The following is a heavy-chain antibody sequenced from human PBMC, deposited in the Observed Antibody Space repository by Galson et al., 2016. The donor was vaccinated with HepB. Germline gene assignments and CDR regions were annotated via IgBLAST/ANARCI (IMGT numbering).Heavy chain of an antibody. J-gene: IGHJ6*03. Sequence: SLRLSCAASGFTVSSHYLSWVRQAPGKGLEWVSIVYSDGSTYYSDSVRGRFTISRDNSNNIVYLQMNRLRAEDTAVYFCAKNKATARVWGHYYYYMDVWGKGTTVTVSS. D-gene: IGHD3-16*01. CDR1: GFTVSSHY. CDR2: VYSDGST. V-gene: IGHV3-53*01. CDR3: AKNKATARVWGHYYYYMDV.